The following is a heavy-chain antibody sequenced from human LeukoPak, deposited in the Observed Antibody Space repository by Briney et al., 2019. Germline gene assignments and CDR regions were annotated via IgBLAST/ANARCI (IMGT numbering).Heavy chain of an antibody. D-gene: IGHD2-2*01. CDR2: ISGSGGST. Sequence: GGSLRLSCAASGFTFSSYAMIWVRQAPGKGLEWVSAISGSGGSTYYADSVKGRFTISRDNSKNTLYLQMSSLRAEDTAVYYCAKDAVPAAIGSWFDPWGQGTLVTVSS. CDR3: AKDAVPAAIGSWFDP. J-gene: IGHJ5*02. V-gene: IGHV3-23*01. CDR1: GFTFSSYA.